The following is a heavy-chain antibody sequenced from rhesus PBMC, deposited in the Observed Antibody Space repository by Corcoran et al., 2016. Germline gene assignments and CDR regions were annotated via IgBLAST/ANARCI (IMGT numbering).Heavy chain of an antibody. CDR2: IGASSGRT. CDR3: AREWGFDD. CDR1: GYSISSGYG. D-gene: IGHD7-45*01. Sequence: QVQLQESGPGLVKPSETLSLTCAVSGYSISSGYGWSWIRQPPGKGLELIGYIGASSGRTNYNPVLKIRVTLSKDTSKNQFSLKRMSLTAADTAVYYCAREWGFDDWGQGVLVTVSS. J-gene: IGHJ4*01. V-gene: IGHV4-127*01.